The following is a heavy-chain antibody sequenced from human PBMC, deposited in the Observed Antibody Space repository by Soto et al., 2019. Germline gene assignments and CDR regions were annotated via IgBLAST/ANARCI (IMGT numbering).Heavy chain of an antibody. D-gene: IGHD6-13*01. CDR3: AKARHSTSWYGLEADF. J-gene: IGHJ4*02. Sequence: QVQLVESGGGVVQPGRPLRLSCAASGFIFSDYAMHWVRQAPGKGLEWVAVISYGGDNKYYADSVRGRFAISRDNLKNTLDLQMNSLNPEETAVYHCAKARHSTSWYGLEADFWGQGTLVTVSS. CDR2: ISYGGDNK. CDR1: GFIFSDYA. V-gene: IGHV3-30*09.